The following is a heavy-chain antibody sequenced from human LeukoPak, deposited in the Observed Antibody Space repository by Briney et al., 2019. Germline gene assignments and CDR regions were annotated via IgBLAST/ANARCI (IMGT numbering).Heavy chain of an antibody. CDR3: ARFKDGYNRFDS. V-gene: IGHV3-23*01. J-gene: IGHJ4*02. D-gene: IGHD5-24*01. CDR1: GFTFSSYA. Sequence: GGSLRLSCAASGFTFSSYAMSWVRQAPGKGLEWVSGISGSGARTYYADSVKGRFTISRDNSKNTLYLQMNSLRAEDTAVYYCARFKDGYNRFDSWGQGTLVTVSS. CDR2: ISGSGART.